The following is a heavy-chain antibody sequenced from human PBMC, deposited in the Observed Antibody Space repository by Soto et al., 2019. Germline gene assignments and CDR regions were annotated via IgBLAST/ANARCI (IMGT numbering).Heavy chain of an antibody. D-gene: IGHD1-1*01. J-gene: IGHJ6*02. CDR1: GGTFNRYT. CDR3: ALWGFRDGNNSKFNYSGMDV. V-gene: IGHV1-69*01. Sequence: QVQLVQSGAEVKKTGSSVKLSCKASGGTFNRYTISWVRQAPGQGLEWMGGIIPIFGTANYAQKFQGRVAIIADESTSAAYMELRSLRSEDTAVYYCALWGFRDGNNSKFNYSGMDVWGQGTTVTVSS. CDR2: IIPIFGTA.